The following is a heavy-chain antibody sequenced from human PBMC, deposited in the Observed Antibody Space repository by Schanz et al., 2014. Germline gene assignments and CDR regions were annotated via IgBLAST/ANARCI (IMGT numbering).Heavy chain of an antibody. CDR2: INSDGTTT. Sequence: VQLVESGGGVVQPGRSLRLSCAASGFTFSSYTMNWVRQAPGKGLVWVSHINSDGTTTTYADSVKGRFTISRDNSNNTVYLQMNSLRAEDTAVYYCAYYDVLTGFDYWGQGTQVTVSS. D-gene: IGHD3-9*01. CDR3: AYYDVLTGFDY. J-gene: IGHJ4*02. V-gene: IGHV3-74*02. CDR1: GFTFSSYT.